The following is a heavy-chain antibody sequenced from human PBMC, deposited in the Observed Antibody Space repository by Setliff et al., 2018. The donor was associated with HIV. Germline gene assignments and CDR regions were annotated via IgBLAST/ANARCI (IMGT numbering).Heavy chain of an antibody. CDR3: VKGDCTSASCELES. D-gene: IGHD2-2*01. CDR1: GFTFDDYA. CDR2: INWNSGSI. J-gene: IGHJ4*02. Sequence: GGSLRLSCAASGFTFDDYAMHWVRQAPGKGLEWVSVINWNSGSIGYAVSVMGRFTVSRDNAKNSLYLQMNSLRTEDTALYYCVKGDCTSASCELESWGQGTLVTVSS. V-gene: IGHV3-9*01.